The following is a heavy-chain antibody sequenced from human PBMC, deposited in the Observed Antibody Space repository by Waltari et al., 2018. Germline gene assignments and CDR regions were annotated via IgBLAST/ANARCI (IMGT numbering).Heavy chain of an antibody. Sequence: QLQLQESGPGLVKPSETLSLTCTVSGGSITSTSYYWGWIRQPPGKGLEWIGSIYYRGGTYYNPSLKSRVTISIDTSKTQFSLKLSSVTAADTAVYYCARRHDFFWFDPWGQGTLVTVSS. CDR1: GGSITSTSYY. CDR2: IYYRGGT. D-gene: IGHD2-21*02. J-gene: IGHJ5*02. V-gene: IGHV4-39*01. CDR3: ARRHDFFWFDP.